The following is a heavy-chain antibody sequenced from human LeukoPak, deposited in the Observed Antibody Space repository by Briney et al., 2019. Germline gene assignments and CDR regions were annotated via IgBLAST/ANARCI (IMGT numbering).Heavy chain of an antibody. CDR3: ARGFHPPYYYYGMDV. D-gene: IGHD2-21*01. V-gene: IGHV4-39*07. CDR2: IYYSGST. CDR1: VGSISSSSYY. Sequence: PSETLSLTCTVSVGSISSSSYYWGWIRQPPGKGLEWIGSIYYSGSTYYNPSLKSRVTISVDTSKNQFSLKLSSVTAADTAVYYCARGFHPPYYYYGMDVWGQGTTVTVSS. J-gene: IGHJ6*02.